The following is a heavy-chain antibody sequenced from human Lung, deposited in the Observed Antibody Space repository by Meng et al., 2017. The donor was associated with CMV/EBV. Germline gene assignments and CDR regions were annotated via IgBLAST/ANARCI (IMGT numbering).Heavy chain of an antibody. CDR1: GFSFSTFT. V-gene: IGHV3-23*01. CDR3: AKGVTSGAPYRAFDL. CDR2: FDVNGGAT. Sequence: GEXXKISCAASGFSFSTFTMGWVRQAPGKGLEWVSTFDVNGGATFYSDSVKGRFTISRDTSENTLYLQMNSLRVDDTALYYCAKGVTSGAPYRAFDLLGQGTXVTVSS. D-gene: IGHD2-15*01. J-gene: IGHJ3*01.